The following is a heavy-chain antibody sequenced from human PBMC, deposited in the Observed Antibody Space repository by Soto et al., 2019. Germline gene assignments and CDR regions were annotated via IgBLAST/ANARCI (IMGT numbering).Heavy chain of an antibody. V-gene: IGHV3-33*04. CDR3: VRDDDRIDNGLDL. CDR1: GFTFNKYG. CDR2: IVKDGSNQ. J-gene: IGHJ3*01. D-gene: IGHD2-8*01. Sequence: QVQLVESGGDVVQPGRSLRLSCAASGFTFNKYGMHWVRQAPGKGLEWLAVIVKDGSNQQYGDSAKGRFTISRANSKNTVALQITRLRVEDTVVYYCVRDDDRIDNGLDLWGQGTMVTVSS.